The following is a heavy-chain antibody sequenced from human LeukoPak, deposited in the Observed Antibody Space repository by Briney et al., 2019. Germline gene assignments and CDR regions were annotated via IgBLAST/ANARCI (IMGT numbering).Heavy chain of an antibody. CDR2: MNPNSGNT. CDR3: AINTIFGVVIQIFDY. CDR1: GYTFTRYD. J-gene: IGHJ4*02. D-gene: IGHD3-3*01. Sequence: ASVQVSCKASGYTFTRYDINWVQTATGQALEWLGWMNPNSGNTGYAQKCQGRVTMTRNTSISTAYMELSSLRSEDTAVYYCAINTIFGVVIQIFDYWGQGTLVTVSS. V-gene: IGHV1-8*01.